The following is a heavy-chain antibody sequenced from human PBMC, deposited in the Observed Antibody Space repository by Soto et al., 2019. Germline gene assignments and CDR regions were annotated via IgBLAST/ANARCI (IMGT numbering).Heavy chain of an antibody. CDR2: SDPEDGET. CDR3: ATARPGVAAVVQDSFDF. V-gene: IGHV1-24*01. CDR1: GYTLTELS. J-gene: IGHJ3*01. D-gene: IGHD6-13*01. Sequence: ASVKVSCKVSGYTLTELSMHWVRQAPGKGLEWMGGSDPEDGETIYAQKFQGRVTMTEDTSTDTAYMELSSLRSEDTAVYYCATARPGVAAVVQDSFDFWGQGTMVTVSS.